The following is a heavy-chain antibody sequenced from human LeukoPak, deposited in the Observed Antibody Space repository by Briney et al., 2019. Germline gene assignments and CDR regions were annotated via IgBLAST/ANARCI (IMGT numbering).Heavy chain of an antibody. CDR2: ISWNSGSI. D-gene: IGHD6-13*01. J-gene: IGHJ4*02. V-gene: IGHV3-9*01. CDR1: GFTFDDYA. Sequence: PGRSLRLSCAASGFTFDDYAMHWVRQAPGKGLEWVSGISWNSGSIGYADSVKGRFTISRDNAKNSLYLQMNSLRAEDTALYYCAKDILRKQQLMWYFDYWGQGTLVTVSS. CDR3: AKDILRKQQLMWYFDY.